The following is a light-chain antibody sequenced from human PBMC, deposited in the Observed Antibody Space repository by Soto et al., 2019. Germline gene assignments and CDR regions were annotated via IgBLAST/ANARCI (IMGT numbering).Light chain of an antibody. CDR3: QQYGSSARAT. CDR2: GAS. J-gene: IGKJ1*01. Sequence: ILWLQYQAALSXXRWEXASLXXEXLQRVRSSYLAWYQQKPGQAPRLLIYGASSRATGIPDRFSGSGSGTDFTLTISRLEPEDFAVYYCQQYGSSARATFLQGS. V-gene: IGKV3-20*01. CDR1: QRVRSSY.